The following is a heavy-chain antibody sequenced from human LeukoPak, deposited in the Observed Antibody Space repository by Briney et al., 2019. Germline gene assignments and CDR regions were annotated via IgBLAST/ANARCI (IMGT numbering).Heavy chain of an antibody. CDR1: GGSISSYY. V-gene: IGHV4-59*01. CDR3: ARGVRFLEWLGFDP. CDR2: IYYSGST. D-gene: IGHD3-3*01. J-gene: IGHJ5*02. Sequence: PSETLSLTCTVSGGSISSYYWSWIRQPPGKGLEWIGYIYYSGSTNYNPSLKSRVTISVDTSKNQFSLKLSSVTAADTAVYYCARGVRFLEWLGFDPWGQGTLVTVSS.